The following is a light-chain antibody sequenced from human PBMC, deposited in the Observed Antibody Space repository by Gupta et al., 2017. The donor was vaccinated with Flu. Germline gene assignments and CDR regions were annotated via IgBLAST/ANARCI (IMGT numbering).Light chain of an antibody. CDR1: QNIVNY. Sequence: DIQMTQSPSSLSASIGDRVTITCRASQNIVNYLNWYQQKSGKAPKLLIYTASSLENGVPLTFGGSGSGTDFTLTISSLQPEDFATYYCQQTYRSPPTLGQGTTVEIK. J-gene: IGKJ1*01. CDR2: TAS. CDR3: QQTYRSPPT. V-gene: IGKV1-39*01.